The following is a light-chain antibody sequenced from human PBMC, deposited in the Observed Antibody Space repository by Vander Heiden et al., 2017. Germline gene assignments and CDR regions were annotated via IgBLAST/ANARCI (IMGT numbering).Light chain of an antibody. CDR2: WAS. V-gene: IGKV4-1*01. CDR3: QQYYSAPIT. Sequence: DIVMTQSPDSLAVSLGERATINCKSGQSVLYSSNNKNYLAWYQQKAGQPPKVLIYWASTRESGVPDRFSGSGSGTDFTLTISSLQAEDVAVYYCQQYYSAPITFGPGTKVSLK. J-gene: IGKJ3*01. CDR1: QSVLYSSNNKNY.